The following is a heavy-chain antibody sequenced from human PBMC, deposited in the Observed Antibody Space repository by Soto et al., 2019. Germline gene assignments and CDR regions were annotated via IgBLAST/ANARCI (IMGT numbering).Heavy chain of an antibody. CDR3: VRDRRLRVNPFDI. D-gene: IGHD2-21*02. V-gene: IGHV3-74*03. J-gene: IGHJ3*02. CDR1: GFSFSSSW. Sequence: EVQLVESGGGLVQPGGSLRLSCAASGFSFSSSWLHWVRQAPGKGLVWVSRISFDGTATTSADAVKGRFIISRDNAKNTLFLQMHNLRADDTAMYYCVRDRRLRVNPFDIWGHGTFVSVSS. CDR2: ISFDGTAT.